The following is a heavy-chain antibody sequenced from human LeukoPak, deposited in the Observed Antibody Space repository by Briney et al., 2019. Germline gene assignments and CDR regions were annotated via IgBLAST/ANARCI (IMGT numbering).Heavy chain of an antibody. CDR3: ARSSSGFWSPVYFDY. J-gene: IGHJ4*02. V-gene: IGHV1-69*05. Sequence: GSSVKVSCKXSGGTFSSYAISWVRQAPRQGLEWMGRIIPIFGTANYAQKFQGRVTITTDESTSTAYMELSSLRSEDTAVYYCARSSSGFWSPVYFDYWGQGTLVTVSS. D-gene: IGHD3-3*01. CDR1: GGTFSSYA. CDR2: IIPIFGTA.